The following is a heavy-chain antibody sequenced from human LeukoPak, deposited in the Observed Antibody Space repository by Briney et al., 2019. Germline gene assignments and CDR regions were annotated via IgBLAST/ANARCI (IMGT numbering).Heavy chain of an antibody. CDR1: GYTFTSYW. D-gene: IGHD1-26*01. V-gene: IGHV5-51*01. Sequence: GESLKISCEGSGYTFTSYWIAWVRQMPGKGLEWMGIIYPGDSDTRYSPSFQGQVTISADKSITTAYLQWSSLKASDTAMYYCARRRDLYSGSYYPFDYWGQGTLVTVSS. J-gene: IGHJ4*02. CDR3: ARRRDLYSGSYYPFDY. CDR2: IYPGDSDT.